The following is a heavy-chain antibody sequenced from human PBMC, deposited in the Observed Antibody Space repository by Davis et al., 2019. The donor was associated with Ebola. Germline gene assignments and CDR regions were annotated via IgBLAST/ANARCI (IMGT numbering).Heavy chain of an antibody. V-gene: IGHV1-2*02. CDR1: GYTFTGYY. Sequence: ASVKVSCKASGYTFTGYYMHWVRQAPGQGLEWMGWINPNSGDTNYAQKFQGRVTMTRDTSISTAYMELSRLRSDDTAVYYCAFPRTIFGVVTAYFDYWGQGTLVTVSS. CDR3: AFPRTIFGVVTAYFDY. CDR2: INPNSGDT. D-gene: IGHD3-3*01. J-gene: IGHJ4*02.